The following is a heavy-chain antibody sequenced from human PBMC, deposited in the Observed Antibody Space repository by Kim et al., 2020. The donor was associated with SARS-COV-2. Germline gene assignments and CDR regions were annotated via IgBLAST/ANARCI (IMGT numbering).Heavy chain of an antibody. CDR1: GFTFSSYG. CDR3: AKDRPVLWFGEGPYGMDV. V-gene: IGHV3-30*18. J-gene: IGHJ6*02. Sequence: GGSLRLSCAASGFTFSSYGMHWVRQAPGKGLEWVAVISYDGSNKYYADSVKGRFTISRDNSKNTLYLQMNSLRAEDTAVYYCAKDRPVLWFGEGPYGMDVWGQGTTVTVSS. CDR2: ISYDGSNK. D-gene: IGHD3-10*01.